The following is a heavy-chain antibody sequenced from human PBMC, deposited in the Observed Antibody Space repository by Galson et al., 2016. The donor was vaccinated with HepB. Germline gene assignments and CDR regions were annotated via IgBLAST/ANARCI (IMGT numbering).Heavy chain of an antibody. D-gene: IGHD2-21*01. CDR1: GFTFRSYA. Sequence: SLRLSCAASGFTFRSYAMTWVRQAPGKGLECVAVISGTGGSTHYADSVKGRFTISRDNSKNTVYLQMKSLRAEDTAVYYCAKDGEGDYYFYDMDVWGPGTTVTVSS. CDR2: ISGTGGST. J-gene: IGHJ6*02. CDR3: AKDGEGDYYFYDMDV. V-gene: IGHV3-23*01.